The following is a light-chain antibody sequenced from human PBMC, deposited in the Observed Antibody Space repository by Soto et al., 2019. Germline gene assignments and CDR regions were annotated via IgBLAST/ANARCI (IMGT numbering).Light chain of an antibody. CDR1: SSDVCAYNY. V-gene: IGLV2-14*01. CDR2: DVS. J-gene: IGLJ1*01. CDR3: SSYTSSSTYV. Sequence: QSVLTQPASVSGSPGQSITISCTGSSSDVCAYNYVSWYQQHPGKAPKLMIYDVSDRPSGVSNRLSGSKSGNTASLTISGLQPEDEADYYCSSYTSSSTYVFGTGTKVTVL.